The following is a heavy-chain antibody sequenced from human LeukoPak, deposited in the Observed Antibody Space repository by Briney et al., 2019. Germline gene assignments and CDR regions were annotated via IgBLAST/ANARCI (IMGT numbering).Heavy chain of an antibody. V-gene: IGHV1-8*01. CDR1: GYTFTNYD. D-gene: IGHD6-19*01. Sequence: ASVKVSCKASGYTFTNYDINWVRQATGQGLEWMGWINSNNGNTGYAQKFQDRVTMTRDTSISTVYMELSSLRSEDTAVYYCARGGLAAGPYYFDYWGQGTLVTVSS. J-gene: IGHJ4*02. CDR3: ARGGLAAGPYYFDY. CDR2: INSNNGNT.